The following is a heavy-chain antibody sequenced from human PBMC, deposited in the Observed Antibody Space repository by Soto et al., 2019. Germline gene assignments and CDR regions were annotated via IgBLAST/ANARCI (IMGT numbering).Heavy chain of an antibody. J-gene: IGHJ4*02. V-gene: IGHV1-69*01. CDR1: GVTFSSAT. Sequence: QVQLVQSGADVKKPGSSVKVSCQASGVTFSSATLGWVRQAPGQGIEWVGGIIPLFGTASYAQKFQARVTIIADESTITVYMELSSLRSDDTAVYFCATEMGENPASPFDAWGQGPLVTVSS. CDR2: IIPLFGTA. CDR3: ATEMGENPASPFDA.